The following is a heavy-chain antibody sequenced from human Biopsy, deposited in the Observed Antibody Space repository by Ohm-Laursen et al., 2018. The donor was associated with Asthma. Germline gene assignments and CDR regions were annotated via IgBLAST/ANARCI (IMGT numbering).Heavy chain of an antibody. J-gene: IGHJ4*01. D-gene: IGHD3-22*01. V-gene: IGHV3-9*01. Sequence: SFRLSCAASGFSFDDCAMHWVRQAPGKGLEWVPSISWNSGNIDYAVSVKGRFTISRDNAKNSLYLQMQSLRPEDTAFYYCAKSADYYDSTDYLDFWGRGTLVTVSS. CDR3: AKSADYYDSTDYLDF. CDR1: GFSFDDCA. CDR2: ISWNSGNI.